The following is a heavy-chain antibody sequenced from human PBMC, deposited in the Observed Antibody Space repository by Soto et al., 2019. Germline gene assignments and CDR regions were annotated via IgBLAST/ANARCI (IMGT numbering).Heavy chain of an antibody. CDR2: FYYSGST. Sequence: PSETLSLTCTVSGDSISSSSYYWGWIRQPPGKGLEWIGSFYYSGSTYYNPSLKSRVTISVDTSKNQFSLKLSSVTAADTAVYYCTRKAVMGQFDYWGQGTLVTVSS. V-gene: IGHV4-39*01. CDR1: GDSISSSSYY. J-gene: IGHJ4*02. D-gene: IGHD6-19*01. CDR3: TRKAVMGQFDY.